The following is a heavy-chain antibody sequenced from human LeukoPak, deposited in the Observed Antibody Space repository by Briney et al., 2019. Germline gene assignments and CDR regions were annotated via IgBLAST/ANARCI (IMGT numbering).Heavy chain of an antibody. Sequence: GGSLRLSCAASGFTFSSYSMNWVRQAPGKGLEWVSSITSSSRYIYYADSEKGRFTISRDNAKNSLILQMNSLRAEDTAVYYCARLYDDCTRSTCLWYFDYWGQGTLVTVPS. CDR1: GFTFSSYS. CDR2: ITSSSRYI. CDR3: ARLYDDCTRSTCLWYFDY. J-gene: IGHJ4*02. D-gene: IGHD2/OR15-2a*01. V-gene: IGHV3-21*01.